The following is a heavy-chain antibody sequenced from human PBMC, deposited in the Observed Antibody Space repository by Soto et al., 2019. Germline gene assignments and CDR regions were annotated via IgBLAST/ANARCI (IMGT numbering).Heavy chain of an antibody. Sequence: GGSLRLSCAASGIPFSSTYMNWVRQAPGKGLEWVGRIKSKTVGETTDYSAPVKGRFALSRDDSKNTVSLQMNSLKSEDTAIYYCAKDHMDVLRFLEWLLYEDYWGQGTLVTVSS. D-gene: IGHD3-3*01. CDR3: AKDHMDVLRFLEWLLYEDY. CDR2: IKSKTVGETT. CDR1: GIPFSSTY. V-gene: IGHV3-15*07. J-gene: IGHJ4*02.